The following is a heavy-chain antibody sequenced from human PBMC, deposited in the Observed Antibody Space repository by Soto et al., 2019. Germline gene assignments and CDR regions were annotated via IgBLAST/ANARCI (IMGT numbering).Heavy chain of an antibody. CDR2: IYYSGST. CDR1: GGSISSSSYY. CDR3: ARQPRVDYGVDD. D-gene: IGHD4-17*01. J-gene: IGHJ4*02. Sequence: SETLSLTCSVSGGSISSSSYYWGWIRQPPGKGLEWIGSIYYSGSTYYNPSLKSRVTISVDTSKNQFSLKLSSVTAADTAVYYCARQPRVDYGVDDWGQGNLVTVSA. V-gene: IGHV4-39*01.